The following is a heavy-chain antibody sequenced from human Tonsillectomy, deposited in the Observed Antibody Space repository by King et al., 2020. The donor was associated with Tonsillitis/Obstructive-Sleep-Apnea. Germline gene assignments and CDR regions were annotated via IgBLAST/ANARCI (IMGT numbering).Heavy chain of an antibody. J-gene: IGHJ4*02. CDR3: ARDLSIAYFDY. V-gene: IGHV3-21*01. Sequence: VQLVESGGGLVKPGGSLMLSCEASAFAFAYYTFDWVRQAPGKGLEWVSSIDATGNHVYYADSGKGRFTISRDNAKKSLYLEMTSLRADDTAVYYCARDLSIAYFDYWGQGTLVTVSS. CDR2: IDATGNHV. CDR1: AFAFAYYT.